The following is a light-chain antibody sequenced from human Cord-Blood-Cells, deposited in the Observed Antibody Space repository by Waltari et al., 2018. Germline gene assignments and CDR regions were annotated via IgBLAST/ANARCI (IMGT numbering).Light chain of an antibody. V-gene: IGLV3-16*01. CDR3: LSADSSGTFWV. CDR2: KDS. Sequence: SYELTQPPSVSVSLGQMARITCSGEALPKKYAYWYQQKPGQFPVLGIYKDSERPPGIPERFSGSSSGTIVTFTISGVQAEDEADYYCLSADSSGTFWVFGGGTKLTVL. CDR1: ALPKKY. J-gene: IGLJ3*02.